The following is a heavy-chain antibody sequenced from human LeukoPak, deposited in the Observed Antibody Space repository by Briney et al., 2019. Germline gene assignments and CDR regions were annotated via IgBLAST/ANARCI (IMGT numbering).Heavy chain of an antibody. CDR3: ARDGMRSGGSSSWLDV. D-gene: IGHD6-13*01. CDR1: GYTFTSYA. CDR2: INAGNGNT. Sequence: LGASVKVSCKASGYTFTSYAMHWVRQAPGQRLEWMGWINAGNGNTKYSQKFQGRVTITRDTSASTAYMELSSLRSEDTAVYYCARDGMRSGGSSSWLDVWGQGTTVTVSS. V-gene: IGHV1-3*01. J-gene: IGHJ6*02.